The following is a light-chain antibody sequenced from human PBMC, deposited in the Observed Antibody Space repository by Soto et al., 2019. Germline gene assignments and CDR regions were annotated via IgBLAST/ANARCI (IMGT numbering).Light chain of an antibody. CDR1: QSVRSSY. V-gene: IGKV3-20*01. CDR3: QQYGYSLWT. Sequence: ETVLTQSPGTLSLSPGERATLSCRASQSVRSSYLAWYQQTPGQAPRLLIYGASSRDTGIPDRFGGSRSGTDFTLTISRLEPQDFAVYYCQQYGYSLWTFGEGTKVEIK. CDR2: GAS. J-gene: IGKJ1*01.